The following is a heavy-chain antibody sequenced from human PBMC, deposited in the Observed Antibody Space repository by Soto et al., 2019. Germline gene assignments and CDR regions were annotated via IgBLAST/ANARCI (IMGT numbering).Heavy chain of an antibody. J-gene: IGHJ4*02. CDR1: GGTFSSYA. CDR3: ASPTTYGGFGEFSY. CDR2: IIPIFGTA. D-gene: IGHD3-10*01. Sequence: SVKVSCKASGGTFSSYAISWVRQAPGQGLEWMGGIIPIFGTANYAQKFQGRVTITADESTSTAYMELSCLRSEDTAVCYCASPTTYGGFGEFSYWGQGTLVTVSS. V-gene: IGHV1-69*13.